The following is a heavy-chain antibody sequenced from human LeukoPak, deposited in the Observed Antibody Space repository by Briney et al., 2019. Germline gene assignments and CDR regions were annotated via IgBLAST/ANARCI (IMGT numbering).Heavy chain of an antibody. V-gene: IGHV3-30*03. D-gene: IGHD3-22*01. CDR2: ISYDGSNK. CDR3: ARDPTQSYYYDSSGPKLNWFDP. J-gene: IGHJ5*02. Sequence: GGSLRLSCAASGFTFSSYGMHWVRQAPGKGLEWVAVISYDGSNKYYADSVKGRFTISRDNSKNTLYLQMNSLRAEDTAVYYCARDPTQSYYYDSSGPKLNWFDPWGQGTLVTVSS. CDR1: GFTFSSYG.